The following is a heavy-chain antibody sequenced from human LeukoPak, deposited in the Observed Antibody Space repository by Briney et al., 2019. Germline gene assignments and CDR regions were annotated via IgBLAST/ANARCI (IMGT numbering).Heavy chain of an antibody. V-gene: IGHV4-34*01. D-gene: IGHD1-26*01. CDR2: INHSGST. CDR1: GGSFSGYY. Sequence: SETLSLTCAVYGGSFSGYYWSWIRQPPGKGLEWIGEINHSGSTNYNPSLKSRVTISVDTSKNQFSLKPSSVTAADTAVYYCARGRGTGSYRLQPPYFDYWGQGTLVTVSS. CDR3: ARGRGTGSYRLQPPYFDY. J-gene: IGHJ4*02.